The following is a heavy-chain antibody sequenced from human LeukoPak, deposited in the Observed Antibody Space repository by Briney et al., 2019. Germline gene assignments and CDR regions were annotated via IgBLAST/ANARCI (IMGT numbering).Heavy chain of an antibody. Sequence: GASVKVSCKASGGTFSSYAISWVRQAPGQGLEWMGRIIPILGIANYAQKFQGRVTITADKSTSTAYMELSSLRSEDTAVYYCAREISDGYNSPYFDYWGQGTLVTVSS. D-gene: IGHD5-24*01. CDR1: GGTFSSYA. J-gene: IGHJ4*02. CDR2: IIPILGIA. CDR3: AREISDGYNSPYFDY. V-gene: IGHV1-69*04.